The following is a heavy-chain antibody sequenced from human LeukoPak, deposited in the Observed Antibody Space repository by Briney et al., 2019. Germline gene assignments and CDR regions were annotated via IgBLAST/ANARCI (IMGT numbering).Heavy chain of an antibody. CDR1: GFTFSTYA. Sequence: PGRSLRLSCAASGFTFSTYAMSWVRQAPGKGLEWVANIKQDGSEKYYVDSVKGRFTISRDNAKNSLYLQMNSLRAEDTAVYYCARMDGGILLFSDAFDIWGQGTMVTVSS. D-gene: IGHD2-21*02. CDR3: ARMDGGILLFSDAFDI. CDR2: IKQDGSEK. V-gene: IGHV3-7*01. J-gene: IGHJ3*02.